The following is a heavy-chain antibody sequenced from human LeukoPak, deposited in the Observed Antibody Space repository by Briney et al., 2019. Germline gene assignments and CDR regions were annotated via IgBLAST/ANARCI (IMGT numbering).Heavy chain of an antibody. CDR1: GYSISSGYL. J-gene: IGHJ4*02. D-gene: IGHD2-21*02. CDR2: TYHGGNT. Sequence: SETLSLTCTVSGYSISSGYLWGWIRQPPGKGLEWIGSTYHGGNTYSNPSLKSRVIISEDTSKNQFSLKLSSVTAADTAVYYCARGSGDWTYYFDYWGQGTLVTVSS. CDR3: ARGSGDWTYYFDY. V-gene: IGHV4-38-2*02.